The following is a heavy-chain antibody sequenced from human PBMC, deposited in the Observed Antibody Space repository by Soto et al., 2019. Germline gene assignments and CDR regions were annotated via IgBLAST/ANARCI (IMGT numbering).Heavy chain of an antibody. Sequence: GGSLRLSCAASGFTFSSYGMHCVRQAPGKGLEWVAVIGYDGSNKYYADSVKDRFTISRDNSKNTLYLQMNSLRAEDTAVYYCARGVKDAFDIWGQGRMVTVSS. V-gene: IGHV3-33*01. CDR1: GFTFSSYG. J-gene: IGHJ3*02. CDR3: ARGVKDAFDI. CDR2: IGYDGSNK.